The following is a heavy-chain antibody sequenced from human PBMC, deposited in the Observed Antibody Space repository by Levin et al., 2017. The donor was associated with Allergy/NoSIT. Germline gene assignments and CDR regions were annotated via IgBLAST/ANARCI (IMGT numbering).Heavy chain of an antibody. V-gene: IGHV3-30*18. J-gene: IGHJ4*02. Sequence: GESLKISCAASGFTFSSYGMHWVRQAPGTGLEWVAVISYDGSTEYYADSVRGRFTISRDNSKNTLYLQMGSLRGEDTAVYYCAKEPLPVHGGYYFDHWGQGTLVTVSS. CDR2: ISYDGSTE. CDR3: AKEPLPVHGGYYFDH. D-gene: IGHD2-2*01. CDR1: GFTFSSYG.